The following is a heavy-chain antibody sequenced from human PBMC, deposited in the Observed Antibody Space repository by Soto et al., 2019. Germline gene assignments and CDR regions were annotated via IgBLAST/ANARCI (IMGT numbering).Heavy chain of an antibody. J-gene: IGHJ4*02. V-gene: IGHV4-39*01. CDR1: GDSINSRSYY. CDR3: ARLGGITGYSYAWYKIDF. Sequence: SETLSLTCTVTGDSINSRSYYWGWIRQPPGKGLEWIGSIYYSGRTYNNPSLRSRVSMSMDASKSQFSLKVTSVTAADTAVFYCARLGGITGYSYAWYKIDFWGAGTVVTVSS. D-gene: IGHD6-19*01. CDR2: IYYSGRT.